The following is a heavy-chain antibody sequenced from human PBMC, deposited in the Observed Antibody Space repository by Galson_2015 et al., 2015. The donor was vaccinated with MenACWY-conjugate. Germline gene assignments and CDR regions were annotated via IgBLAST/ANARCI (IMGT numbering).Heavy chain of an antibody. V-gene: IGHV5-51*01. J-gene: IGHJ6*03. D-gene: IGHD1-26*01. CDR3: ARHPPGGRGMDV. Sequence: QSGAQVKQPGESLEISCKGSGYYFTSYWIAWVRHIPGKGLEWMGLISPGESNTRYSPFFQGQVTISTDKSISTAYLQWSSLKASDTAMYYCARHPPGGRGMDVWGKGTTVTVS. CDR1: GYYFTSYW. CDR2: ISPGESNT.